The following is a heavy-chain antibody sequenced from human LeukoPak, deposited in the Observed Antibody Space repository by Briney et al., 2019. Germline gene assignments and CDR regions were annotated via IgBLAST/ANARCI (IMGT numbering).Heavy chain of an antibody. J-gene: IGHJ4*02. CDR2: ISYDGSNK. CDR1: GYTFSSYG. CDR3: AKLPRNSGSFDY. Sequence: GGSLRLSCAASGYTFSSYGMHWVRQAPGKGLEWVAVISYDGSNKYYADSVKGRFTISRDNSKNTLYLQMNSLRAEDTAVYYSAKLPRNSGSFDYWGQGTLVTVSS. D-gene: IGHD1-26*01. V-gene: IGHV3-30*18.